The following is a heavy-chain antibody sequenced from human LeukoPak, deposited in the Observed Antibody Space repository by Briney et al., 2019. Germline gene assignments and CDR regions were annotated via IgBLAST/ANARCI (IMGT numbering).Heavy chain of an antibody. CDR2: ISYDGSNK. CDR1: GFTFSSYA. J-gene: IGHJ4*02. Sequence: PGGSLRLSCAASGFTFSSYAMHWVRQAPGKGLEWVAVISYDGSNKYYADSVKGRFTISRDNSKNTLYLQMNSLRAEDTAVYYCAKVGRRYYDSSGYYYFDYWGQGTLVTVSS. V-gene: IGHV3-30-3*01. D-gene: IGHD3-22*01. CDR3: AKVGRRYYDSSGYYYFDY.